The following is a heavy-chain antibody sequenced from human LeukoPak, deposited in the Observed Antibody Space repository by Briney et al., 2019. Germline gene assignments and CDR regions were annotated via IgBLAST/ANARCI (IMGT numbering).Heavy chain of an antibody. D-gene: IGHD2-2*01. CDR2: IKQDGTEK. CDR1: GFTFSSYW. V-gene: IGHV3-7*01. CDR3: ARAYQLLFVDTHFDY. Sequence: GGALRLSCAASGFTFSSYWMSWVRQAPGKGLEWVADIKQDGTEKYYVDSVKGRFTISRDNAKKSLYLQMNSLRAEDTAVYYCARAYQLLFVDTHFDYWGQGTLVTVSS. J-gene: IGHJ4*02.